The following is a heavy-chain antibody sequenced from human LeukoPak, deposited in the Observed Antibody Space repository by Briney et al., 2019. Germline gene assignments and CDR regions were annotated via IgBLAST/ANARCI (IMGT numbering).Heavy chain of an antibody. D-gene: IGHD3-16*02. CDR1: GFTFSDYY. J-gene: IGHJ3*02. V-gene: IGHV3-11*01. CDR3: ATGGAGGSYDYVWGSYRPHAFDI. CDR2: ISSSGSTI. Sequence: GGSPRLSCAASGFTFSDYYMSWIRQAPGKGLEWVSYISSSGSTIYYADSVKGRFTISRDNAKNSLYLQMNSLGAEDTAVYYCATGGAGGSYDYVWGSYRPHAFDIWGQGTMVTVSS.